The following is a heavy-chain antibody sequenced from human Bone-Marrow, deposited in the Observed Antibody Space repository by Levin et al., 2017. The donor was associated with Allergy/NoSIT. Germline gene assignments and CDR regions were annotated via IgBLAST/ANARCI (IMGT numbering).Heavy chain of an antibody. CDR3: ARGRVDHLGYCGTTTCPEGFDF. Sequence: ASVKVSCKASGGTFNSHGVSWVRQAPGQGLEWVGGIIPVFGKANSAQKFQDRVSITADKSTNTVYMDLGSLRSEDTAIYYCARGRVDHLGYCGTTTCPEGFDFWGQGTMVTVSS. CDR1: GGTFNSHG. D-gene: IGHD2-2*01. V-gene: IGHV1-69*06. J-gene: IGHJ3*01. CDR2: IIPVFGKA.